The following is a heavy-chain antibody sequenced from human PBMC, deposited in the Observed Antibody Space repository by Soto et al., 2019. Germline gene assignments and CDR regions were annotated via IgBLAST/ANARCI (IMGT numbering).Heavy chain of an antibody. Sequence: EVQLVESGGGLVKPGGSLRLSCAASGFTFSSYSMNWVRQAPGKGLEWVSSISSSSSYKYYADSVKGRFTISRDNAKNSLYLKINSLRAEDTAVYYCARDTTWYSWHDEHWGRGTLVTVSS. CDR2: ISSSSSYK. CDR3: ARDTTWYSWHDEH. V-gene: IGHV3-21*01. CDR1: GFTFSSYS. J-gene: IGHJ4*02. D-gene: IGHD1-20*01.